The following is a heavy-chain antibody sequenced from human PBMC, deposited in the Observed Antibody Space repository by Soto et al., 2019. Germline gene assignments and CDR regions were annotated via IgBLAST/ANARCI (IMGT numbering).Heavy chain of an antibody. CDR1: GYTFPSHG. CDR3: ARRLGGKYFQD. V-gene: IGHV1-18*01. J-gene: IGHJ1*01. Sequence: QVQLLQSGAEVKKPGASVKVSCKASGYTFPSHGISWVRQAPGQGLEWMGWISAYNGNTNYAQKFQGRVTMTTDTSTSIAYMELRSLRADDTAVYDCARRLGGKYFQDWGQGTMVTVSS. D-gene: IGHD3-16*01. CDR2: ISAYNGNT.